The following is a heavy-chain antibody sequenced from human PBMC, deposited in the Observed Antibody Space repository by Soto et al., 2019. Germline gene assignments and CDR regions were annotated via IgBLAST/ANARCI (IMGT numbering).Heavy chain of an antibody. D-gene: IGHD3-22*01. CDR1: GYTFTSYG. Sequence: ASVQVSCKASGYTFTSYGISWVRQAPGQGLEWMGWISAYNGNTNYAQKLQGRVTMTTDTSTSTAYMELRSLRSDDTAVYYCAREEEYYDSSGTDAFDIWGQGTMVTVSS. CDR2: ISAYNGNT. J-gene: IGHJ3*02. V-gene: IGHV1-18*04. CDR3: AREEEYYDSSGTDAFDI.